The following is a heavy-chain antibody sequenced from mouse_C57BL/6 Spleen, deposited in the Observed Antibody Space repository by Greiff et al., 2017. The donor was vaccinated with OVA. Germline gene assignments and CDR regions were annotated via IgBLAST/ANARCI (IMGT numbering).Heavy chain of an antibody. J-gene: IGHJ3*01. V-gene: IGHV1-52*01. CDR2: IDPSDSET. D-gene: IGHD2-1*01. CDR3: ARPYGNYPLAY. CDR1: GYTFTSYW. Sequence: QVQLKESGAELVRPGSSVKLSCKASGYTFTSYWMHWVKQRPIQGLEWIGNIDPSDSETHYNQKFKDKATLTVDKSSSTAYMQHSSLTSEDSAVYYGARPYGNYPLAYWGQGTLVTVSA.